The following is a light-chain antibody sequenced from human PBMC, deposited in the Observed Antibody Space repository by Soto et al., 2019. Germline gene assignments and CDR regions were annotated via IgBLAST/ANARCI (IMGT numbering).Light chain of an antibody. J-gene: IGLJ1*01. Sequence: QSVLTQPRSVSGSPGQSVTISCTGTSSDVGGYNYVSWYQQHPGKAPKLMIYDVSKRPSGVPDRFSGSKSGNTASLTISGLQADDEVDYYCASYAVSYPSGYDFRTGSIVPV. CDR3: ASYAVSYPSGYD. V-gene: IGLV2-11*01. CDR2: DVS. CDR1: SSDVGGYNY.